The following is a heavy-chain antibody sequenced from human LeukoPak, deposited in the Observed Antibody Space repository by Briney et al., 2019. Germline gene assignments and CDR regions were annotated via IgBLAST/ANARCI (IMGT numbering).Heavy chain of an antibody. CDR2: IKQDGSEK. CDR3: ARGDDYGDYRGRDFDY. V-gene: IGHV3-7*03. D-gene: IGHD4-17*01. Sequence: GGSLRLSCAASGFTFSTYWMSWVRQAPGKGLEWVANIKQDGSEKYYVDSVKGRFTISRDNAKNSLYLQMNSLRAEDTAVYYCARGDDYGDYRGRDFDYWGQGTLVTVSS. J-gene: IGHJ4*02. CDR1: GFTFSTYW.